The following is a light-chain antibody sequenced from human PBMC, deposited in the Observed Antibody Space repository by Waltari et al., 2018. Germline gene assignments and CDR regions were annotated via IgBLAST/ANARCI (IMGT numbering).Light chain of an antibody. J-gene: IGKJ2*01. CDR2: GAS. V-gene: IGKV3-20*01. CDR1: QSVSSNY. CDR3: QQYGSSPPKYT. Sequence: EIVLPQSPGTLSLPPGESATLSCSASQSVSSNYLGWYQQKPGQAPRLLIYGASNRATGVPDRFSGSGSGTAFTLTISRLEPEDFAVYYCQQYGSSPPKYTFGQGTKLEI.